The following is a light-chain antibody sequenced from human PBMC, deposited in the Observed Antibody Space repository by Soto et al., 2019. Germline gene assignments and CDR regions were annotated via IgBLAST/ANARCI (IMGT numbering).Light chain of an antibody. Sequence: EIVMTQSPATLSVSPGERATFSCRASQSVTSNLAWYQQRPGQVPRLLIYGASTRATGIPARFSGSGSGTEFTLTISSLQSEDFAVYYCQQYNNWPLLTFGGGTKVEIK. CDR1: QSVTSN. V-gene: IGKV3-15*01. J-gene: IGKJ4*01. CDR2: GAS. CDR3: QQYNNWPLLT.